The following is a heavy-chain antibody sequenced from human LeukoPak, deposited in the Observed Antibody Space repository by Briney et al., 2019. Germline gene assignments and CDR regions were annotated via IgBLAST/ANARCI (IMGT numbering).Heavy chain of an antibody. CDR3: ASLGASHDAFDI. J-gene: IGHJ3*02. CDR1: GGSISSGGYY. D-gene: IGHD3-16*01. CDR2: IYYSGST. V-gene: IGHV4-31*03. Sequence: PSETLSLTCTVSGGSISSGGYYWSWIRQHPGKGLEWIGYIYYSGSTYYNPSLKSRVTISVDTSKNQFSLKLSSVTAADTAVYYCASLGASHDAFDIWGQGTMVTVSS.